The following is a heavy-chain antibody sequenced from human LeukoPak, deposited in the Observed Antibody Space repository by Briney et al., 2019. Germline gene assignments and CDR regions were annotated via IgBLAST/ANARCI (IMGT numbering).Heavy chain of an antibody. J-gene: IGHJ3*02. CDR1: GFTFSNYE. CDR2: ISSSGSTI. CDR3: ARDAEYQLLYDAFDM. Sequence: PGGSLRLPCAASGFTFSNYEMNWVRQAPGKGLEWVSYISSSGSTIYYADSVKGRFTISRDNPKNLLYLQMNSLRAEDTAVYYCARDAEYQLLYDAFDMWGQGTMVTVSS. V-gene: IGHV3-48*03. D-gene: IGHD2-2*01.